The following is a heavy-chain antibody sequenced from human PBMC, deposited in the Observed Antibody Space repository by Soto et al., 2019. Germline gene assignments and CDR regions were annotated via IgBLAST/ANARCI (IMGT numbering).Heavy chain of an antibody. CDR3: ARGGARQQWLATAYYYWYYMDV. Sequence: SVKVSCKASGGSFGSYTLSWVRQAPGQGLEWMGRIIPILGIANYAQKFQGRVTITADKSTSTAYMELSSLRSEDTAVDYCARGGARQQWLATAYYYWYYMDVWGKGTTVTVSS. J-gene: IGHJ6*03. V-gene: IGHV1-69*02. CDR1: GGSFGSYT. D-gene: IGHD6-19*01. CDR2: IIPILGIA.